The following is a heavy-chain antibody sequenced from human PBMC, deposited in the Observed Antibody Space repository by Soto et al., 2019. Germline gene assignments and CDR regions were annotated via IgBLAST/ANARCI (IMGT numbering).Heavy chain of an antibody. J-gene: IGHJ2*01. Sequence: GKGLEWIGHIYYGGNTDYNPALKSRLAISRDTSKTQFSLTLSCVTAACTAVYFCFQAEDGIRDAVPVSAFLLNRSSDL. CDR3: FQAEDGIRDAVPVSAFLLNRSSDL. V-gene: IGHV4-30-4*03. CDR2: IYYGGNT. D-gene: IGHD2-15*01.